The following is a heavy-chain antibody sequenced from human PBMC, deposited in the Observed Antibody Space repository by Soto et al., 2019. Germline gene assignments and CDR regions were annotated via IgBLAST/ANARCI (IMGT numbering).Heavy chain of an antibody. CDR3: AKWNGGFDY. Sequence: QVQLVESGGGVVQPGRSLRLSCAASGFTFSSYGMHWVRQAPGKGLEWVAVISSDGSNKYYADSVKGRFTISRDNSKNTLYLQMNSLRAEDTAVYYCAKWNGGFDYWGQGTLVTVSS. CDR2: ISSDGSNK. CDR1: GFTFSSYG. D-gene: IGHD3-16*01. J-gene: IGHJ4*02. V-gene: IGHV3-30*18.